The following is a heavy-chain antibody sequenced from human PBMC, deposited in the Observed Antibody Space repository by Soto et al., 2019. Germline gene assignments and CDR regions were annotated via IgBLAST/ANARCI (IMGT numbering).Heavy chain of an antibody. CDR3: ARGWGKYFGLHDY. V-gene: IGHV1-18*01. CDR1: GYTFNTFG. CDR2: ISGDNGKR. J-gene: IGHJ4*02. D-gene: IGHD7-27*01. Sequence: QLVQSGAEVKRPGASVKVSCKASGYTFNTFGISWVRQAPGQGPEWMGCISGDNGKRDYSRKLQGRNTLTSDPSTETSNMELRSLTSDDTAVYYCARGWGKYFGLHDYWGQGTLVTVSS.